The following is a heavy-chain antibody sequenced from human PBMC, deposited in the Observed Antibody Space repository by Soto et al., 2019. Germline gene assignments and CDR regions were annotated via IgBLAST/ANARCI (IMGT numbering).Heavy chain of an antibody. CDR1: GFIFSDYS. V-gene: IGHV3-7*03. J-gene: IGHJ4*02. Sequence: ELQLVESGGGLVQPGGSLKLSCVASGFIFSDYSMSWVRQTPGKGLEWVANVKKDGSEKTYVDSVKGRLTISRDNGKNSLYLEMTSLRVEDTAVYYCARAVLVGAAGLIFDLWGQGTLVTVSS. CDR2: VKKDGSEK. D-gene: IGHD6-13*01. CDR3: ARAVLVGAAGLIFDL.